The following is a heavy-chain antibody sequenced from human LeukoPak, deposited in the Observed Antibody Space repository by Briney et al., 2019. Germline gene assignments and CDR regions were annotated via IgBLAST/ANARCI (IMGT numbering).Heavy chain of an antibody. CDR3: ARLISYGDYVSALDY. V-gene: IGHV4-38-2*02. J-gene: IGHJ4*02. CDR1: GYSISSGYY. CDR2: IYHSGST. Sequence: SETLSLTCTVSGYSISSGYYWGWIRQPPGKGLEWIGSIYHSGSTYYNPSLKSRVTISVDTSKNQFSLKLSSVTAADTAVYYCARLISYGDYVSALDYWGQGTLVTVSS. D-gene: IGHD4-17*01.